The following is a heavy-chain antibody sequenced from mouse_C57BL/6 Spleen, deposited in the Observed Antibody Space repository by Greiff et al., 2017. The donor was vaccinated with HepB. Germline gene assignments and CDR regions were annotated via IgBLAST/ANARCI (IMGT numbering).Heavy chain of an antibody. V-gene: IGHV1-26*01. CDR1: GYTFTDYY. J-gene: IGHJ2*01. CDR3: ARRIYYYDY. CDR2: INPNNGGT. Sequence: EVQLQQSGPELVKPGASVKISCKASGYTFTDYYMNWVKQSHGKSLEWIGDINPNNGGTSYNQKFKGKATLTVDKSSSTAYMELRNLTSEDSAVYYCARRIYYYDYWGQGTTLTVSS. D-gene: IGHD1-1*01.